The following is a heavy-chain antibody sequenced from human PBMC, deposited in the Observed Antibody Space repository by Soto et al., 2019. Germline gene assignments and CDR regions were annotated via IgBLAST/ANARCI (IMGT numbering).Heavy chain of an antibody. CDR1: GFTFSSYG. J-gene: IGHJ4*02. Sequence: GGSLRLSCAASGFTFSSYGMHWVRQAPGKGLEWVAVIWYDGSNKYYADSVKGRFTISRDNSKNTLYLQMNSLRAEDTAVYYCARDYYGSGSYYNFGYWGQGTLVTVSS. D-gene: IGHD3-10*01. CDR2: IWYDGSNK. V-gene: IGHV3-33*01. CDR3: ARDYYGSGSYYNFGY.